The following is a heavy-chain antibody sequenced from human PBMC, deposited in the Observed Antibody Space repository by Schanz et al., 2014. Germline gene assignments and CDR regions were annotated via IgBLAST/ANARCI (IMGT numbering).Heavy chain of an antibody. CDR3: ATGPHIVVAFDY. V-gene: IGHV1-46*01. CDR1: GYTFTSYY. CDR2: INPSGGST. D-gene: IGHD2-21*01. Sequence: QVQLVQSGAEVKKPGASVKVSCKASGYTFTSYYMHWVRQAPGQGLEWMGIINPSGGSTSYAQKFQGRVTMTEDTSTGTAYKELRSLTSEDTAVYYCATGPHIVVAFDYWGQGTLVTVSS. J-gene: IGHJ4*02.